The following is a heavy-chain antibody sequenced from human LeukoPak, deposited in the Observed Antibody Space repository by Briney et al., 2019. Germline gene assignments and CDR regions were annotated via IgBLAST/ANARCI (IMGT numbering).Heavy chain of an antibody. Sequence: SGGSLRLSCAASGFTFSSYWMSWVRQAPGKGLEWVANIKQDGSEKYYVDSVKGRFTISRDNAKNTLYLQMGSLRAEDMAVYYCARVRSLVGADAFDIWGQGTMVTVSS. CDR1: GFTFSSYW. J-gene: IGHJ3*02. V-gene: IGHV3-7*01. CDR2: IKQDGSEK. CDR3: ARVRSLVGADAFDI. D-gene: IGHD1-26*01.